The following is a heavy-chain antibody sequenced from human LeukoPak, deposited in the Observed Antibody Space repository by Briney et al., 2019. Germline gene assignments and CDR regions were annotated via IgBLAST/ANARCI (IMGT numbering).Heavy chain of an antibody. CDR1: GGSISSYY. J-gene: IGHJ6*03. D-gene: IGHD6-13*01. Sequence: SETLSLTCTVSGGSISSYYWSWIRQPPGKGLEWIGYIYYSGSTNYNPSLKSRVTISVDTSKNQFSLKLSSVTAADTAVYYCARESNSGAAAGDYYYYYCMDVWGKGTTVTVSS. CDR3: ARESNSGAAAGDYYYYYCMDV. CDR2: IYYSGST. V-gene: IGHV4-59*01.